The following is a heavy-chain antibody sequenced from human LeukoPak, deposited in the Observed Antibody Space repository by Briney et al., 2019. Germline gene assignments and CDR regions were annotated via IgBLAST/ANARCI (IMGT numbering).Heavy chain of an antibody. V-gene: IGHV1-69*06. CDR2: IIPIFGTA. CDR1: GYTFTSYY. D-gene: IGHD3-16*01. CDR3: AKGGYYYYYYMDV. J-gene: IGHJ6*03. Sequence: ASVKVSCKASGYTFTSYYMHWVRQAPGQGLEWMGGIIPIFGTANYAQKFQGRVTITADKSTSTAYMELSSLRSEDTAVYYCAKGGYYYYYYMDVWGKGTTVTISS.